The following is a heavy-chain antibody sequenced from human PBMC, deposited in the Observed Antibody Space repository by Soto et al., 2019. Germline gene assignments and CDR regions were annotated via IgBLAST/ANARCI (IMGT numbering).Heavy chain of an antibody. V-gene: IGHV5-10-1*01. J-gene: IGHJ4*02. CDR3: ARQIYDSDTGPNFQYYFDS. D-gene: IGHD3-22*01. CDR1: GYSFSGYW. Sequence: ESLKISFDGSGYSFSGYWIVWVRQKPGKGLEWMGRIDPSDSQTYYSPSFRGHVTISVTKSITTVFLQWSSLRASDTAMYYCARQIYDSDTGPNFQYYFDSWGQGTPVTVSS. CDR2: IDPSDSQT.